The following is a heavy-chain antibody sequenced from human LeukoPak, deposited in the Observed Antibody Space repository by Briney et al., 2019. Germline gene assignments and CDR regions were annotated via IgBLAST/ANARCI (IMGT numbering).Heavy chain of an antibody. J-gene: IGHJ5*02. CDR2: IYYTGNA. V-gene: IGHV4-30-4*01. Sequence: SQTLSLTCSVSGGSISSGDYYWSWIRQPPGKGLEWIGYIYYTGNANNNPSLTSRVTMSLDTSKNQSSLKLISVTAADTAVYYCARAGDSSGYYVSWFDPWGQGTLVTVSS. D-gene: IGHD3-22*01. CDR1: GGSISSGDYY. CDR3: ARAGDSSGYYVSWFDP.